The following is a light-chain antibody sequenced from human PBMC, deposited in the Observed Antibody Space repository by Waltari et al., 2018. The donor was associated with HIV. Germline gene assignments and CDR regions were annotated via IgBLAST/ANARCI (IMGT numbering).Light chain of an antibody. CDR3: QQSHSTPRT. Sequence: DIQMSQSPSSLSASVGDRVTITGRASSNISSYLRWYEQKPGKAPKVLIYAASSLQSGVPSRFSGSGSGTDFNVSISSLQLEDFATYYCQQSHSTPRTCGQGTKVEIK. V-gene: IGKV1-39*01. CDR2: AAS. J-gene: IGKJ1*01. CDR1: SNISSY.